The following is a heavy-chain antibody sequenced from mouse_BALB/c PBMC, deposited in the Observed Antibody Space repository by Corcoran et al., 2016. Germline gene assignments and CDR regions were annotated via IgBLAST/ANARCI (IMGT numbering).Heavy chain of an antibody. CDR2: INPSSGYN. CDR3: ARSSTEWAY. J-gene: IGHJ3*01. D-gene: IGHD1-1*01. V-gene: IGHV1-4*01. CDR1: GYTFTSYT. Sequence: QVQLQQSGAELARPGASVKMSCKASGYTFTSYTMHWVKQRPGQGLEWIGYINPSSGYNNYNQKFKDKATLTAEKSSSTAYMQLSSLTSEDSAVYYCARSSTEWAYWGQGTLVTVSA.